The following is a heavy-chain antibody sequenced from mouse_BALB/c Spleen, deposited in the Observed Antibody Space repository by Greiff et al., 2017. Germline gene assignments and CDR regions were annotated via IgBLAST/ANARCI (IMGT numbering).Heavy chain of an antibody. D-gene: IGHD2-1*01. CDR3: ARNYGNSYFDY. J-gene: IGHJ2*01. CDR2: IYPGDGDT. Sequence: QVHVKQSGAELVRPGSSVKISCKASGYAFSSYWMNWVKQRPGQGLEWIGQIYPGDGDTNYNGKFKGKATLTADKSSSTAYMQLSSLTSEDSAVYFCARNYGNSYFDYWGQGTTLTVSS. V-gene: IGHV1-80*01. CDR1: GYAFSSYW.